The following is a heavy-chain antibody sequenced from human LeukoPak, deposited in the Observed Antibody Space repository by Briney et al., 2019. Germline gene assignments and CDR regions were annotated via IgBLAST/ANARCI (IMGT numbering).Heavy chain of an antibody. D-gene: IGHD4-17*01. CDR3: ARGNHDGEYVVSDYYFYMDV. V-gene: IGHV1-69*04. CDR1: GGTFSSYA. Sequence: SVKVSCKASGGTFSSYAISWVRQAPGQGLEWMGRIIPILGIANYAQKFQGRVTITADESTRTAYMELSSLRLDDTAIYYCARGNHDGEYVVSDYYFYMDVWGKGTTVTVSS. CDR2: IIPILGIA. J-gene: IGHJ6*03.